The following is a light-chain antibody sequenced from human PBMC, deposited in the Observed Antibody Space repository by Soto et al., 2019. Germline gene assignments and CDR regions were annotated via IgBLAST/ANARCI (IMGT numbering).Light chain of an antibody. CDR2: YVD. V-gene: IGLV1-36*01. CDR1: SSNIGNNA. Sequence: QAVVTQPRSLSEAPGQRVTMSCSGSSSNIGNNAVNWYQQHSGKAPKLLMYYVDFRPSGVSDRFSGSKSGTSASLAISGLQSEDEAAYFCATWDDSLNEMVFGGGTKLTVL. J-gene: IGLJ3*02. CDR3: ATWDDSLNEMV.